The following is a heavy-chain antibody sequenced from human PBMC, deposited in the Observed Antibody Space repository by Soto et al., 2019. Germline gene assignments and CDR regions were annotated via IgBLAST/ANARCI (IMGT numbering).Heavy chain of an antibody. Sequence: QVQLQESGPGLVKPSQTLSLTCTVSGDSISSSSYYWSWIRQHPGKGLEWIGYIHYSGNTRYNPSRKSRLTISVDTSKNQFSLMLSSLTAADTAVYFCARARVPYSSTWYRYDYYGMDIWGQGTTVTVSS. CDR2: IHYSGNT. CDR1: GDSISSSSYY. V-gene: IGHV4-31*03. D-gene: IGHD6-13*01. CDR3: ARARVPYSSTWYRYDYYGMDI. J-gene: IGHJ6*02.